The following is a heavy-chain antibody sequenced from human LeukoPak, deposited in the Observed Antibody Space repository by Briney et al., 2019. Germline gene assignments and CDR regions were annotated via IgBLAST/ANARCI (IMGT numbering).Heavy chain of an antibody. Sequence: GGSLRLSCAASGVTFSSYAMSCVPQAPGKGPEWVSAISGSGGSTYYADSVKGRFTISRDNSKNTLYLQMNTLRAEETAVYCCTTQWLVLSFGGQGTVITVTS. V-gene: IGHV3-23*01. CDR3: TTQWLVLSF. J-gene: IGHJ1*01. CDR2: ISGSGGST. D-gene: IGHD6-19*01. CDR1: GVTFSSYA.